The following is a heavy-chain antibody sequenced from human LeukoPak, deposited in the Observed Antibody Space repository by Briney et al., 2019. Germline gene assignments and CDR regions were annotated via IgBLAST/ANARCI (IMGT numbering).Heavy chain of an antibody. J-gene: IGHJ4*02. CDR2: INPNSGDT. CDR1: GYTFTGYY. Sequence: ASLKVSCTASGYTFTGYYMHWVRQAPGQGLEWMGWINPNSGDTNYAQKFQGRVTMTRDTSISTAYMDLSRLRSDDTAVYYCAREGVIKSFDYWGQGTLVTVSS. CDR3: AREGVIKSFDY. D-gene: IGHD3-3*01. V-gene: IGHV1-2*02.